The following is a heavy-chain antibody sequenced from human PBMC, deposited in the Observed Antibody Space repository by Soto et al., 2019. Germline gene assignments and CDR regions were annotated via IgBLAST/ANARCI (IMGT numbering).Heavy chain of an antibody. CDR2: INVGGDYT. D-gene: IGHD2-2*03. J-gene: IGHJ4*02. V-gene: IGHV3-23*01. Sequence: EVQLSESGGGLVQPGGSLRLSCAASGFAFSNFAMSWVRQAPGEGLEWVSAINVGGDYTYYADSVKGRFTISRDNSKNTVYLQLNSLRVDDSAVYFCAKDGYCSGTSCFAGGELDYWGQGTLVTVSS. CDR1: GFAFSNFA. CDR3: AKDGYCSGTSCFAGGELDY.